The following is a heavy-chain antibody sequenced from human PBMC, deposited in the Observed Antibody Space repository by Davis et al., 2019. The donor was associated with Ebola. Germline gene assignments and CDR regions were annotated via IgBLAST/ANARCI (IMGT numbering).Heavy chain of an antibody. CDR1: GFTFSSYG. Sequence: PGGSLRLSCAASGFTFSSYGMHWVRQAPGKGLEWVAVISYDGSNKYYADSVKGRFTISRDNSKNTLYLQMNSLRAEDTAVYYCASNSGSYIFSQQAIDYWGQGTLVTVSS. CDR3: ASNSGSYIFSQQAIDY. J-gene: IGHJ4*02. CDR2: ISYDGSNK. D-gene: IGHD1-26*01. V-gene: IGHV3-30*03.